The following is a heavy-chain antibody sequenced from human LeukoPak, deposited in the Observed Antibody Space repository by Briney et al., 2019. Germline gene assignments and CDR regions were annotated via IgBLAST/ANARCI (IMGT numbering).Heavy chain of an antibody. J-gene: IGHJ4*02. D-gene: IGHD1-14*01. V-gene: IGHV3-33*01. CDR2: IAYDGSRA. Sequence: GGSLRLSCAGSGFTFGGYGMHWFRQTPGKGLEWVAVIAYDGSRAFYADSVKGRFTISRDNSKNTMSVQMDDLRAEDTAVYYCTRYNNDHVDYWGQGTLVTVSS. CDR1: GFTFGGYG. CDR3: TRYNNDHVDY.